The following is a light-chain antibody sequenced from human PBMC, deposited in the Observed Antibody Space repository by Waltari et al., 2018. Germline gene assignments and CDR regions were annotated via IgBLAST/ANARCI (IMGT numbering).Light chain of an antibody. CDR1: QSVLYSSNNKNY. CDR3: QQYYSTVR. V-gene: IGKV4-1*01. CDR2: WAS. Sequence: DIVMTQSPDSLAVSLGERATINCKSSQSVLYSSNNKNYLAWYQQKPGQPPKLLIYWASTRESGVPDRFSGSGSGTDFTLTISSLQAEDVAVYYCQQYYSTVRFGQGTKVEIK. J-gene: IGKJ1*01.